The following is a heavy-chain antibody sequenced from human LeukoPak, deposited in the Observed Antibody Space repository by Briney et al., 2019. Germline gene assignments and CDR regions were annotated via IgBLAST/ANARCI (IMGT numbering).Heavy chain of an antibody. CDR2: ISSGSSTI. D-gene: IGHD6-19*01. J-gene: IGHJ4*02. V-gene: IGHV3-48*04. CDR3: ARPSWLAY. Sequence: GGSLRLSCAASGFTFNNYNMNWVRQAPGKGLEWVSYISSGSSTIYYADPVKGRFTISRDNAKKSLYLQMNSLRVEDTAVYYCARPSWLAYWGQGTLVTVSS. CDR1: GFTFNNYN.